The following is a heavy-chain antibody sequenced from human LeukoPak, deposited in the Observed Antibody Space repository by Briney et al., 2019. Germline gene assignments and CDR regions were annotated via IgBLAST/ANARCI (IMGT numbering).Heavy chain of an antibody. Sequence: SETLSLTCTVSGGSISSGDYCWSWIRQHPGKGLEWIGYIYYSGSTYYSPSLKGRVTISVDTSKNQFSLKLSSVTAADTAVYYCARYSRYGSGYYYYGSDVWGQGTTVTVSS. CDR1: GGSISSGDYC. CDR2: IYYSGST. D-gene: IGHD3-10*01. J-gene: IGHJ6*02. CDR3: ARYSRYGSGYYYYGSDV. V-gene: IGHV4-31*03.